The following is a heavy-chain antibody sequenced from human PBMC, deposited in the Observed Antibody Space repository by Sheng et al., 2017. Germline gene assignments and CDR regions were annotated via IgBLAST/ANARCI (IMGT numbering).Heavy chain of an antibody. CDR1: GFPLSSYG. CDR2: LAFDGNYQ. CDR3: ARASAVTSEFDL. V-gene: IGHV3-30-3*01. D-gene: IGHD4-17*01. J-gene: IGHJ5*02. Sequence: QVQLVESGGGVVQPGRSLRLSCAASGFPLSSYGMQWIRQAPGQGLEWVSALAFDGNYQYYADSMKGRFTVSRDISKDTLYLQIDSLRPEDTAIYYCARASAVTSEFDLWGQGTLVIVSS.